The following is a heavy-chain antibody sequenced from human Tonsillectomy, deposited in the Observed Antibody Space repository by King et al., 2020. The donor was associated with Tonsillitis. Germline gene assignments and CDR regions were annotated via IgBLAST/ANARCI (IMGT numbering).Heavy chain of an antibody. V-gene: IGHV4-59*01. D-gene: IGHD5-12*01. J-gene: IGHJ4*02. CDR2: VFYSEST. CDR1: GGSISSYY. CDR3: ARDSGYGPYYFDY. Sequence: VQLQESGPGLVEPSETLSLTCTVSGGSISSYYWSWIRQPPGKGLEWIGYVFYSESTNYNPSLKSRVTISLDTSKNQFSLKLSSVTAADTAVYYCARDSGYGPYYFDYWGQGTLVTVSS.